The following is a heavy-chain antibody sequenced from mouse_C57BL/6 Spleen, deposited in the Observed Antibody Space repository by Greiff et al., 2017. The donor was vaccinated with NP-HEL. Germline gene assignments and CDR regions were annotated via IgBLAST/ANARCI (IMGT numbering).Heavy chain of an antibody. Sequence: EVMLVESGGDLVKPGGSLKLSCAASGFTFSSYGMSWVRQTPDKRLEWVATISSGGSYTYYPDSVKGRFTISRDNAKNTLYLQMSSLKSEDTAMYYCARGDYGSRYWYFDVWGTGTTVTVSS. D-gene: IGHD1-1*01. CDR3: ARGDYGSRYWYFDV. J-gene: IGHJ1*03. CDR2: ISSGGSYT. V-gene: IGHV5-6*01. CDR1: GFTFSSYG.